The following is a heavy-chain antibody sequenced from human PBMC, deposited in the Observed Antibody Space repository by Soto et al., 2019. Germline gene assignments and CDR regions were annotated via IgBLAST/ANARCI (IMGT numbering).Heavy chain of an antibody. CDR3: ARTTYYYDSSGYPDGMDV. V-gene: IGHV3-7*04. CDR2: IKQDGSEK. CDR1: GFTFSSYW. D-gene: IGHD3-22*01. Sequence: PGGSLRLSCAASGFTFSSYWMSWVRQAPGKGLEWVANIKQDGSEKYYVDSVKGRFTISRDNAKNLLYLQMNSLRAEDTAVYYCARTTYYYDSSGYPDGMDVWGQGTTVTVSS. J-gene: IGHJ6*02.